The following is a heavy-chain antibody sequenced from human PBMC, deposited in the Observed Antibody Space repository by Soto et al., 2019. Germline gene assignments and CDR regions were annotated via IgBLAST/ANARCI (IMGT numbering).Heavy chain of an antibody. V-gene: IGHV1-69*13. J-gene: IGHJ6*02. CDR2: IITIFGTA. Sequence: GASVKVSCKASGGTFSSYAISWVRQAPGQGLEWMGGIITIFGTANYAQKFQGRVTITADESTSTAYMELSSLRSEDTAVYYCARVDYYDSSGYLGPVYYYYYGMDVWGQGATVTVSS. CDR1: GGTFSSYA. CDR3: ARVDYYDSSGYLGPVYYYYYGMDV. D-gene: IGHD3-22*01.